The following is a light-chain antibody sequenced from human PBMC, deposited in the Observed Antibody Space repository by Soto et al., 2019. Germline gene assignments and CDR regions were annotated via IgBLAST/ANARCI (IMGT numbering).Light chain of an antibody. CDR3: QSYDTSLRGWL. J-gene: IGLJ3*02. Sequence: QSALTQPASVSGSPGQSITISCTGTSSDVGGYNYVSWYQQHPGKAPKLMIYEVSNRPSGVSNRFSGSKSGNTASLTISGLQAEDEADYYCQSYDTSLRGWLFGGGTKLTVL. CDR2: EVS. V-gene: IGLV2-14*01. CDR1: SSDVGGYNY.